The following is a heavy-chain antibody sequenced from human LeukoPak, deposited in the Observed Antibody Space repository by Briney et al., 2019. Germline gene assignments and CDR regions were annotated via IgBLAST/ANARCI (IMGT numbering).Heavy chain of an antibody. CDR2: INPNSGGT. Sequence: ASVKVSCKASGYTFTGYYMHWVRQAPGQGLEWMGWINPNSGGTNYAQKFQGRVTMIRDTSISTAYMELSRLRSDDTAVYYCARVIDSSGYYPPGYWGQGTLVTVSS. CDR3: ARVIDSSGYYPPGY. J-gene: IGHJ4*02. V-gene: IGHV1-2*02. D-gene: IGHD3-22*01. CDR1: GYTFTGYY.